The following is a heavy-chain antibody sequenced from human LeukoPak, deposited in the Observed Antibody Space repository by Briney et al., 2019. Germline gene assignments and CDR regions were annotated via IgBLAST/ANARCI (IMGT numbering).Heavy chain of an antibody. V-gene: IGHV3-30-3*01. J-gene: IGHJ6*02. CDR3: ARVHYWVSVIYGMDV. Sequence: PGRSLRLSCAASGFTFRSYAMHWVRQAPGKGLEWVAVISYDGSNKYYADSVKGRFTISRDNSKNTLYLLMNSLRAEDTAVYYCARVHYWVSVIYGMDVWGQGTTVTVSS. D-gene: IGHD2-15*01. CDR1: GFTFRSYA. CDR2: ISYDGSNK.